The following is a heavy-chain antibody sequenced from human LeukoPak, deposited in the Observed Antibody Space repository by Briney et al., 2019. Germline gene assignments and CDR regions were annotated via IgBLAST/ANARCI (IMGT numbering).Heavy chain of an antibody. CDR2: IYCSGST. CDR3: ARSVGATTPFDY. J-gene: IGHJ4*02. CDR1: GGSISSYY. Sequence: SETLSLTCTVSGGSISSYYWSWIRQPPGKGLEWIGYIYCSGSTNYNPSLKSRVTISVDTSKNQFSLKLSSVTAADTAVYYCARSVGATTPFDYWGQGTLVTVSS. V-gene: IGHV4-59*01. D-gene: IGHD1-26*01.